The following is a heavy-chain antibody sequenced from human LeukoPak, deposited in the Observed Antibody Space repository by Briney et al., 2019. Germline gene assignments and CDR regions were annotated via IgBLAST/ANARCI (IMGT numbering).Heavy chain of an antibody. CDR1: GYTFTGYY. Sequence: VASVKVSCKASGYTFTGYYMHWVRQAPGQGLEWMGWINPNSGGTNYAQKFQGRVTMTRDTSSSTAYMELSRLRSDDTAVYYCARVWLPSYYDSSGYWEYFQHWGQGTLVTVSS. V-gene: IGHV1-2*02. J-gene: IGHJ1*01. D-gene: IGHD3-22*01. CDR2: INPNSGGT. CDR3: ARVWLPSYYDSSGYWEYFQH.